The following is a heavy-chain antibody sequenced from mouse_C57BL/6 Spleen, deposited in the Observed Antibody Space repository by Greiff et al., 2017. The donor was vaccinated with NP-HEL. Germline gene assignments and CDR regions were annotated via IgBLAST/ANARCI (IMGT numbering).Heavy chain of an antibody. J-gene: IGHJ2*01. Sequence: VQLQQSGPELVKPGASVKMSCKASGYTFTDYNMHWVKQSHGKSLEWIGYINPNNGGTSYNQKFKGKATLTVNKSSSTAYMELRSLTSEDSAVYYCASRAAQANYFDYWGQGTTLTVSS. D-gene: IGHD3-2*02. CDR3: ASRAAQANYFDY. CDR1: GYTFTDYN. CDR2: INPNNGGT. V-gene: IGHV1-22*01.